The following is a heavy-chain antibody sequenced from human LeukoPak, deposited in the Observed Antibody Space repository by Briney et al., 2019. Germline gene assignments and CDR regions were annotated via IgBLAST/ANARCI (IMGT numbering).Heavy chain of an antibody. CDR3: ARLIVGANFDY. D-gene: IGHD1-26*01. CDR1: GYSIGSGYY. Sequence: SETLSLTCAVSGYSIGSGYYWGWIRQPPGKGLGWIGSIYHSGSTYYNPSLKSRVTISVDTSKNQFSLKLSSVTAADTAVYYCARLIVGANFDYWGQGTLVTVSS. CDR2: IYHSGST. J-gene: IGHJ4*02. V-gene: IGHV4-38-2*01.